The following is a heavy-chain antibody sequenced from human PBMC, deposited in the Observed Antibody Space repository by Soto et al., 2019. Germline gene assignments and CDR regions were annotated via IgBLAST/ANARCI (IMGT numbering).Heavy chain of an antibody. CDR1: GGSFSGDH. CDR2: VNHSGST. J-gene: IGHJ5*02. Sequence: SETLSLTCAVYGGSFSGDHWTWIRQPPGKGLEWIGEVNHSGSTNYNPSLKSRVTMSVDTSKNQISLKVKSVTAADTAVYYCARRYCSTTSCLAGFDPWGRGTLVTVSS. CDR3: ARRYCSTTSCLAGFDP. V-gene: IGHV4-34*01. D-gene: IGHD2-2*01.